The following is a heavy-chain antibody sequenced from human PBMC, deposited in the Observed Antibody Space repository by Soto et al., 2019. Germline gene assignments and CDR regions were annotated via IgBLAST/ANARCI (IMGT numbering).Heavy chain of an antibody. CDR1: GYTFTSYG. Sequence: ASVKVSCKASGYTFTSYGISWVRQAPGQGVEWMGWTSAYNGNTNYAQKLQGRVTMTTDTSTSTAYMELRSLRSDDMVVYYCARGAVAGTIDYWGQGTLVTVSS. CDR3: ARGAVAGTIDY. J-gene: IGHJ4*02. V-gene: IGHV1-18*03. CDR2: TSAYNGNT. D-gene: IGHD6-19*01.